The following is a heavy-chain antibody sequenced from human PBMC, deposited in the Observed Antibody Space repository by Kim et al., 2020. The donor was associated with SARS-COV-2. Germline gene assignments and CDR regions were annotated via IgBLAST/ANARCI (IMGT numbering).Heavy chain of an antibody. CDR3: SRDPRGWLTLANYGYFGL. D-gene: IGHD5-12*01. V-gene: IGHV4-59*01. CDR2: IYYSGRT. Sequence: SETLSLTCTVSGGSISSYSWSWIRQPPGKGLEWIGYIYYSGRTNYNPSLKSRVTISVDTSKNQFSLKLMSVPAADTAVYYCSRDPRGWLTLANYGYFGL. CDR1: GGSISSYS. J-gene: IGHJ2*01.